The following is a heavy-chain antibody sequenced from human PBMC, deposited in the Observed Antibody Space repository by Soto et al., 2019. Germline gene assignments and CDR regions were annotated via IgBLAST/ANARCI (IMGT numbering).Heavy chain of an antibody. CDR3: ARSQGSSTSLEIYYYYYYGMDV. J-gene: IGHJ6*02. V-gene: IGHV1-69*01. D-gene: IGHD2-2*01. CDR2: IIPIPGTA. CDR1: GGTFGSYA. Sequence: QVQLVQSGAEVKKPGSSVKVSCKASGGTFGSYAISWVRQAPGQGLEWMGGIIPIPGTANYAQKFQGRVTIAADESTGPAYMELSSLRSEDTAVYYCARSQGSSTSLEIYYYYYYGMDVWGQGTTVTVSS.